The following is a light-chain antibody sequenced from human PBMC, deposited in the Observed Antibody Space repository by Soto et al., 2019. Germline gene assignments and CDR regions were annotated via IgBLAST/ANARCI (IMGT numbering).Light chain of an antibody. J-gene: IGLJ3*02. CDR3: CSYAGSVWV. V-gene: IGLV2-23*02. CDR1: SSDVGSYNL. Sequence: QSALTQPASVSGSPGQSITISCTGTSSDVGSYNLVSWYQQHPGKAPKLMIYEVSKRPSGVSNRFSGSKSGNTASPTISGLQAEDEADYYCCSYAGSVWVFGGGTKLTVL. CDR2: EVS.